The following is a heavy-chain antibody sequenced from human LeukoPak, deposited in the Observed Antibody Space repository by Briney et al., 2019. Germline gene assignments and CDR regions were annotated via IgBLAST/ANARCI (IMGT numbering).Heavy chain of an antibody. J-gene: IGHJ4*02. D-gene: IGHD4-17*01. V-gene: IGHV1-2*06. Sequence: ASVKVSCKASGYTFTGYHIHWVRQAPGQGLEWMGRINPYSGDTNFAQKFQGRVTMTRDTSTSTVYMELSSLRSEDTAVYYCARGSVTTCYYWGQGTLVTVSS. CDR1: GYTFTGYH. CDR3: ARGSVTTCYY. CDR2: INPYSGDT.